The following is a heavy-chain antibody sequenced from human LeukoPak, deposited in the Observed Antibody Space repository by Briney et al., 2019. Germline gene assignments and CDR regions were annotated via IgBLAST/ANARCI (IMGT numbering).Heavy chain of an antibody. CDR1: GYTFTSYY. V-gene: IGHV1-46*01. CDR3: ARDPGIAAAAPYYYYGMDV. J-gene: IGHJ6*04. D-gene: IGHD6-13*01. CDR2: INPSGGST. Sequence: ASVKVSCKASGYTFTSYYMHWVRQAPGQGLEWMGIINPSGGSTSYAQKFQGRVTMTRDTSTSTVYMELSSLRSEDTAVYYCARDPGIAAAAPYYYYGMDVRGKGTTVTVSS.